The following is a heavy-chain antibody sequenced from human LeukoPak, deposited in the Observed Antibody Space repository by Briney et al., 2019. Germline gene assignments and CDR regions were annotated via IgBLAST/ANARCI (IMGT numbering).Heavy chain of an antibody. CDR2: ISSSGVST. V-gene: IGHV3-23*01. D-gene: IGHD6-19*01. J-gene: IGHJ4*02. CDR3: AKEAGNGWSYFDY. CDR1: GFTFSSYA. Sequence: GGSLRLSCAASGFTFSSYAMSWVRQAPGKGLEWVSGISSSGVSTYYADSVKGRFTISRDNSKNTVCLQMISLTAEDTAVYHCAKEAGNGWSYFDYWGQGTLVTVPS.